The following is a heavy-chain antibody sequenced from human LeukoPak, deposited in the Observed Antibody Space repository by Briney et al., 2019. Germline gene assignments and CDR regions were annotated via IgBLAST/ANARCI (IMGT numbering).Heavy chain of an antibody. CDR1: GYTFSSYG. V-gene: IGHV1-18*01. CDR3: ARSPPYNDFWSGKGLLDY. Sequence: GASVKVSCKASGYTFSSYGFTWVRQAPGQGLEWMGWISAYNGNTKYAQKRQGRVTMTTDTSTSTAYMELGSLRSADTAMYYCARSPPYNDFWSGKGLLDYWGQGTLVTVSS. D-gene: IGHD3-3*01. CDR2: ISAYNGNT. J-gene: IGHJ4*02.